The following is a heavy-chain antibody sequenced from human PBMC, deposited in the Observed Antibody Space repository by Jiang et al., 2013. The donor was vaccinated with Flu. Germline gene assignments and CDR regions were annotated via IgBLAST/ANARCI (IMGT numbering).Heavy chain of an antibody. CDR3: ARAPDTFYESSGFSQIDS. V-gene: IGHV4-4*02. Sequence: VQLVESGPGLVKPSGTLSLTCAVSGGSVSSSDWWSWVRQPPGKGLEWIGEIYRSGRTNYNPSLKSRVTISADKSNNQFSLRLRSVTAADTALYYCARAPDTFYESSGFSQIDSWGQGTLVTVSS. CDR1: GGSVSSSDW. J-gene: IGHJ5*01. D-gene: IGHD3-22*01. CDR2: IYRSGRT.